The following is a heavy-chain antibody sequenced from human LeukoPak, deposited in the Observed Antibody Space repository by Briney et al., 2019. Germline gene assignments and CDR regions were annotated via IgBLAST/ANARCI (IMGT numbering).Heavy chain of an antibody. CDR1: GFTFSSYA. CDR2: ISVAAGST. CDR3: AELGITMIGGV. V-gene: IGHV3-23*01. Sequence: GGSLRLSCAASGFTFSSYAMTWVRQAPGKGLEWVSGISVAAGSTYYADSVKGRFTISRDNAKNSLYLQMNSLRAEDTAVYYCAELGITMIGGVWGKGTTVTISS. D-gene: IGHD3-10*02. J-gene: IGHJ6*04.